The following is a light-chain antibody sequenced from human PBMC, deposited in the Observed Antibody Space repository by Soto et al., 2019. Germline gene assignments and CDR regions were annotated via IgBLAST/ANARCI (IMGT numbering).Light chain of an antibody. CDR2: TNT. CDR3: ASWDDSLNGPV. J-gene: IGLJ1*01. CDR1: SSNVGGNP. Sequence: QSVLTQPPSASGTPGQRVTISCSGSSSNVGGNPVNWYQHVPTTAPKLLIYTNTQRPSGGPDRFSGSKSGTSASLAISGLQSEDEADYYCASWDDSLNGPVFGTGTKVTVL. V-gene: IGLV1-44*01.